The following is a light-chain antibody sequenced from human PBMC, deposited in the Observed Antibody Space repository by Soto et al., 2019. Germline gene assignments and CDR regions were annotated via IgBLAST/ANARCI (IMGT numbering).Light chain of an antibody. V-gene: IGKV1-5*01. Sequence: DIQMTQSPSTLSASVGDRVTITCRASQSISSWLAWYQQKPGKAPNLLIYDASSLESGVPSRFSGSGSGTEITLTISGLQPDDFATYYCQQYNSYSRTFGQGTKVEIK. CDR3: QQYNSYSRT. CDR1: QSISSW. J-gene: IGKJ1*01. CDR2: DAS.